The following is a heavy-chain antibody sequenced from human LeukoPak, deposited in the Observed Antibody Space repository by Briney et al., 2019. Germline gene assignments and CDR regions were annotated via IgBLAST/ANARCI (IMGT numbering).Heavy chain of an antibody. CDR3: AREKSLSY. V-gene: IGHV3-7*01. J-gene: IGHJ4*02. Sequence: GGSLRLSCAASGFTFSTFWLTWVRQAPGKGLEWVANIKQDGSEKYYVDSVKGRFTISRDNAENSLYLQMNSLRAEGTAVYYCAREKSLSYWGQGTLVTVSS. CDR2: IKQDGSEK. CDR1: GFTFSTFW.